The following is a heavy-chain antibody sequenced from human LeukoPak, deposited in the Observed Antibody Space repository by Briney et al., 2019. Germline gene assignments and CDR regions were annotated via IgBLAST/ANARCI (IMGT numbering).Heavy chain of an antibody. Sequence: SVKVSCKASGFTFTSSAVQWVRQARGQRLEWIGWIFVGSGNTNYAQKLQERVTITRDMSTSTAYMELSSLRSEDTAVYYYAASPDYYDSSGYSYYFDYWGQGTLVTVSS. D-gene: IGHD3-22*01. CDR1: GFTFTSSA. V-gene: IGHV1-58*01. CDR2: IFVGSGNT. CDR3: AASPDYYDSSGYSYYFDY. J-gene: IGHJ4*02.